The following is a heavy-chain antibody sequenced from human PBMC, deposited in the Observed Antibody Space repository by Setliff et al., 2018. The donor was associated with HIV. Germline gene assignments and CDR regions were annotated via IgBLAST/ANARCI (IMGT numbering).Heavy chain of an antibody. V-gene: IGHV1-69*13. D-gene: IGHD1-26*01. CDR3: ARDSEAVGANHYYYYYGMDV. Sequence: SVKVSCKASGGTFSTYAISWARQAPGQGLEWMGGIIPIFGTANYDQRFQGRVTITADETTSTAYMELSSLRSDDTAVYYCARDSEAVGANHYYYYYGMDVWGQGTTVTVSS. J-gene: IGHJ6*02. CDR1: GGTFSTYA. CDR2: IIPIFGTA.